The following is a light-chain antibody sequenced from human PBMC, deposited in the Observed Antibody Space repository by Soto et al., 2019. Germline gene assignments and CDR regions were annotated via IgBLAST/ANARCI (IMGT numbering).Light chain of an antibody. Sequence: DIQVTQSPSTLSASVGDRVTITCRASQSLNDWLAWYQQKPGKAPNLLIYKASGLESGVPSRFSGSGSGTEFTLPISSLQPDDFATYYCQQYNGYPWTFGQGTKVEIK. CDR2: KAS. CDR3: QQYNGYPWT. J-gene: IGKJ1*01. V-gene: IGKV1-5*03. CDR1: QSLNDW.